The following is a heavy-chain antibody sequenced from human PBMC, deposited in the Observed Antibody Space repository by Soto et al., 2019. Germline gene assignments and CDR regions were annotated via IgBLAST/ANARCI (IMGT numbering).Heavy chain of an antibody. CDR3: ARGNIVVAGNWYFDY. D-gene: IGHD6-19*01. Sequence: SQTLSLTCAMSVDSVSSNSAASNWIRQSPSRGLEWLGRTYYRSKWYNDYAVSVKSRITINPYTSKNQFSLQLNSVTHEDTAVYYCARGNIVVAGNWYFDYWGQGTLVTVSS. CDR2: TYYRSKWYN. V-gene: IGHV6-1*01. CDR1: VDSVSSNSAA. J-gene: IGHJ4*02.